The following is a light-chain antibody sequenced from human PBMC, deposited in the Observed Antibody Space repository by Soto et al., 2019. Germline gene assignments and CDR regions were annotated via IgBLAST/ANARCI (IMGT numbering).Light chain of an antibody. J-gene: IGKJ3*01. CDR2: KAS. Sequence: DLQMTQSPPTLSASVGDRVTITCRASQSISSHLAWYQQKPGKAPKLLIYKASSLESGVPSRFSGGESGTEFTLTMSSLQPDDFATYYCQQYNTYSSFGPGTKVDLK. CDR1: QSISSH. V-gene: IGKV1-5*03. CDR3: QQYNTYSS.